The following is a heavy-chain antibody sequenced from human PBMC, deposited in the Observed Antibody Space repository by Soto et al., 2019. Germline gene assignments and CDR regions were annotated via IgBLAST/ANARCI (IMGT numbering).Heavy chain of an antibody. Sequence: GGSLRLSCAASGFTFSSYGMHWVRQAPGKGLEWVAVIWYDGSNKYYADSVKGRFTISRDNSKNTLYLQMNSLRAEDTAVYYCARDYQPKNYYYGMDVWGQGTTVTVSS. CDR2: IWYDGSNK. J-gene: IGHJ6*02. CDR1: GFTFSSYG. V-gene: IGHV3-33*08. CDR3: ARDYQPKNYYYGMDV. D-gene: IGHD3-16*02.